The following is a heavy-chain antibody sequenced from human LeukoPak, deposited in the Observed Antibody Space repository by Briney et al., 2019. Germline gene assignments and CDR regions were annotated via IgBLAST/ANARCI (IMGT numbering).Heavy chain of an antibody. J-gene: IGHJ6*02. CDR1: GGSISSSSYY. D-gene: IGHD6-19*01. CDR2: IYYSGST. CDR3: ARHSSGWYGYYYYYGMDV. Sequence: PSETLPLACTVSGGSISSSSYYWGWIRQPPGQGLEWIGSIYYSGSTYYNPSLKSRVTISVDTSKNQFSLKLSSVTAADTAVYYCARHSSGWYGYYYYYGMDVWGQGTTVTVSS. V-gene: IGHV4-39*01.